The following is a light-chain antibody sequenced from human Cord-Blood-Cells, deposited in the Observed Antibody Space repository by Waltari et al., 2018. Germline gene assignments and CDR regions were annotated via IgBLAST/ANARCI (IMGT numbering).Light chain of an antibody. CDR1: SSDVGSYNL. CDR2: EVS. J-gene: IGLJ1*01. V-gene: IGLV2-23*02. Sequence: QSALTQPASMSGSPGQSITISCTGTSSDVGSYNLVSWYQQHPGKAPKLMIYEVSKRRAGVSNRLSGSKSGNTASLTISGLQAEDEADYYCCSYAGSSTYVFGTGTKVTVL. CDR3: CSYAGSSTYV.